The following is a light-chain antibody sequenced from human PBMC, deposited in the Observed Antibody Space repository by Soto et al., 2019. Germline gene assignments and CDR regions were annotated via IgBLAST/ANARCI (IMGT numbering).Light chain of an antibody. CDR2: WAS. J-gene: IGKJ4*01. CDR1: QSVLYSSNNKNY. CDR3: QHYHSVPVT. V-gene: IGKV4-1*01. Sequence: DIVMTQSPDSLAVSLGERATINCKSSQSVLYSSNNKNYLTWYQQKPGQPPKLLIYWASTRESGVPDRFSGSGSGTDFTLTISSLQAADAAVYYCQHYHSVPVTFGGGTKVEIK.